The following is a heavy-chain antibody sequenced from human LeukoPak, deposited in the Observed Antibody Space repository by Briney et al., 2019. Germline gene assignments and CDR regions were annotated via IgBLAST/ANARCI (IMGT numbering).Heavy chain of an antibody. CDR1: GGSFSGYY. J-gene: IGHJ4*02. D-gene: IGHD4-11*01. V-gene: IGHV4-34*01. CDR3: ARDSNYGNKKEFDY. CDR2: INHSGGT. Sequence: PSETLSLTCAVYGGSFSGYYWSWIRQPPGKGLEWIGEINHSGGTNHNPSLKSRVTISVDTSKNQFSLKLSSVTAADTAVYYCARDSNYGNKKEFDYWGQGTLVTVSS.